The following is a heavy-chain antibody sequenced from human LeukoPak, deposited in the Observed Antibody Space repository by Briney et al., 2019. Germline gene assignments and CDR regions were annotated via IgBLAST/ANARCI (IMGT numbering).Heavy chain of an antibody. Sequence: GGSLRLSCAASGFTFSSYWMSWVRQAPGKGLEWVANIKQDGSEKYYVDSVKGRFTISRDNAKNSLYLQMNSLRAEDTAVYYCATEDYYGSGSYGDYWGQGTLVTVSS. CDR3: ATEDYYGSGSYGDY. J-gene: IGHJ4*02. CDR1: GFTFSSYW. D-gene: IGHD3-10*01. V-gene: IGHV3-7*01. CDR2: IKQDGSEK.